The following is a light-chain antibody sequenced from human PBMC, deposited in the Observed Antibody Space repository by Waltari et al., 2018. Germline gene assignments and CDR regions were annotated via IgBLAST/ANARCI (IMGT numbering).Light chain of an antibody. CDR3: QQYNDYPYT. Sequence: DIQMTQSPSTLSASIGDRVTITCRASQSFSTWLAWYQQKPGKAPKPLLHQASILRSGVPSSFSGSESGTEFILTINSLQPDDFATYFCQQYNDYPYTFGQGTKLEIK. CDR2: QAS. J-gene: IGKJ2*01. CDR1: QSFSTW. V-gene: IGKV1-5*03.